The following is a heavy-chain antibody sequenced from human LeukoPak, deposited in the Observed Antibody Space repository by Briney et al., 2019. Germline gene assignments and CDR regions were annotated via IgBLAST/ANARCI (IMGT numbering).Heavy chain of an antibody. Sequence: GESLKISFKGSGYRFINYWIAWVRQVPGKGLEWMGTIYPGDSDTTYSPPFQGQVTISVDKSISTAYLHWSSLKASDTAMYYCARGAFGMWGQGTMVTASS. CDR3: ARGAFGM. CDR1: GYRFINYW. J-gene: IGHJ3*02. V-gene: IGHV5-51*01. CDR2: IYPGDSDT.